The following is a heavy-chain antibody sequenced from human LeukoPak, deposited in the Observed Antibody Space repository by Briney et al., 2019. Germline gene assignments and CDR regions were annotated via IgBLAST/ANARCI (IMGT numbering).Heavy chain of an antibody. CDR2: ISTSDRRV. J-gene: IGHJ3*01. CDR3: ARDRAVGASDSYDV. D-gene: IGHD4-23*01. CDR1: GFTFGDRY. Sequence: NPGGSLRLSCIASGFTFGDRYMAWIRQRPGKGLEWLSYISTSDRRVYLADSVKGRFTVSRDDARKSLFLQMNSLRPDDTAVYYCARDRAVGASDSYDVWGPGTMVIVSS. V-gene: IGHV3-11*04.